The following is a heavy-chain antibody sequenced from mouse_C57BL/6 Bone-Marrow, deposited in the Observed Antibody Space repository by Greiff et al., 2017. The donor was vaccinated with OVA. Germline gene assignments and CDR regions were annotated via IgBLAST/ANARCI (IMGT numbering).Heavy chain of an antibody. CDR2: IDPSDSET. CDR1: GYTFTSYW. CDR3: ARWGPLDY. Sequence: QVQLKQPGAELVRPGSSVKLSCKASGYTFTSYWMHWVQQRPIQGLEWIGNIDPSDSETHYNQKFKDKATLTVDKSSSTAYMQLSSLTSEDSAVYYCARWGPLDYWGQGTTLTVSS. D-gene: IGHD3-3*01. J-gene: IGHJ2*01. V-gene: IGHV1-52*01.